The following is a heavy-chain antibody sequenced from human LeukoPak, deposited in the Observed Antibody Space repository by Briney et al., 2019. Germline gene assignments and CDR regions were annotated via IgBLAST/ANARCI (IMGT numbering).Heavy chain of an antibody. J-gene: IGHJ3*02. CDR2: IIPIFGTA. CDR1: GYTFTGYY. D-gene: IGHD5-24*01. V-gene: IGHV1-69*05. CDR3: ARDRDGYNRRAAFDI. Sequence: SVKVSCKASGYTFTGYYMHWVRQAPGQGLEWMGWIIPIFGTANYAQKFQGRVTITTDESTSTAYMELSSLRSEDTAVYYCARDRDGYNRRAAFDIWGQGTMVTVSS.